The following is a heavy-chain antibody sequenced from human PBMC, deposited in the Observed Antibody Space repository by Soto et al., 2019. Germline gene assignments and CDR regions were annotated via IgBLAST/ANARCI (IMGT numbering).Heavy chain of an antibody. J-gene: IGHJ4*02. CDR1: GFTVISNY. D-gene: IGHD5-12*01. Sequence: PGGSLRLSCASSGFTVISNYMAWVRQAPGKGLEWVSVIYPGGTTYYADSVKGRFTISRDSSKNTVYLQMNSLRAEDTAVYYCARQYSGYLNYFDYWGQGTLVTVSS. V-gene: IGHV3-66*04. CDR2: IYPGGTT. CDR3: ARQYSGYLNYFDY.